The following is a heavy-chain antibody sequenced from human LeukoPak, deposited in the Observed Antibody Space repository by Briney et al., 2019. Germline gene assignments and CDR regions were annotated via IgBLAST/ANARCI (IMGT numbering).Heavy chain of an antibody. J-gene: IGHJ6*02. CDR3: VRVVAARAYYYYGMDV. V-gene: IGHV5-51*01. CDR2: IYPGDSDT. Sequence: GESLKISCEASGYSFTGHWIAWVRQLPGKGLEWMGVIYPGDSDTRYSPSFQGQVTISADKSISTAYLQWSSLKASDTAMYYCVRVVAARAYYYYGMDVWGQGTTVTVSS. CDR1: GYSFTGHW. D-gene: IGHD2-15*01.